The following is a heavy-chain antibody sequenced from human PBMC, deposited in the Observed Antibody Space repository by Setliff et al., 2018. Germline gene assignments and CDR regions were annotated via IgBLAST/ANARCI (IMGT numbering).Heavy chain of an antibody. CDR3: ARWDYESGNFYADY. CDR2: IYYSGST. D-gene: IGHD3-10*01. J-gene: IGHJ4*02. V-gene: IGHV4-39*07. CDR1: GGTFTYYY. Sequence: SETLSLTCAASGGTFTYYYWTWIRQSPGKGLEWIGSIYYSGSTYYNPSLKSRVTISLDTSENEFSLKLSSVTAADTAVYYCARWDYESGNFYADYWGQGTLVTVSS.